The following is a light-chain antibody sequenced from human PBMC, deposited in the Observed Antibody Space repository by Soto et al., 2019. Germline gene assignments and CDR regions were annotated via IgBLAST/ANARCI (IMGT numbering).Light chain of an antibody. V-gene: IGKV1-39*01. J-gene: IGKJ4*01. CDR2: AAS. Sequence: DIQMTQSPSSLSASVGDRVTITCRASQYISSYLNWYQQKPGKAPKVLIYAASTLQSGGPSRFSGSGSGTDFTLTISNLQPEDFATYYCQQSYSNVALTFGGGTKVEIK. CDR1: QYISSY. CDR3: QQSYSNVALT.